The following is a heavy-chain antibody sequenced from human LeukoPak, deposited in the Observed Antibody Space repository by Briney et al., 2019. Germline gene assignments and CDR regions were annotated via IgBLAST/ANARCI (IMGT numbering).Heavy chain of an antibody. J-gene: IGHJ4*02. CDR2: IIPIFGTA. Sequence: GASVKVSCKASGGTFSSYAISWVRQAPGQGLEWMGGIIPIFGTANYAQKFQGRVTITADKSTSTAYMELSSLRSEDTAVYYCARDPGVATAGGGAFDYWGQGTLVTVSS. D-gene: IGHD5-12*01. V-gene: IGHV1-69*06. CDR3: ARDPGVATAGGGAFDY. CDR1: GGTFSSYA.